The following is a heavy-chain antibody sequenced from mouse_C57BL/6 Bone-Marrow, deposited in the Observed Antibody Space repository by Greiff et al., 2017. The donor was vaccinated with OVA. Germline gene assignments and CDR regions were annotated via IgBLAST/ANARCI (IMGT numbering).Heavy chain of an antibody. V-gene: IGHV1-52*01. CDR2: IDPSDSET. CDR3: ARETIYDGYFPFAY. D-gene: IGHD2-3*01. Sequence: QVQLQQSGAELVRPGSSVKLSCKASGYTFTSYWMHWVKQRPIQGLEWIGNIDPSDSETHYNQKFKDKATLTVDKSSSTAYMQLSSLTSEDSAVYYCARETIYDGYFPFAYWGQGTLVTVSA. J-gene: IGHJ3*01. CDR1: GYTFTSYW.